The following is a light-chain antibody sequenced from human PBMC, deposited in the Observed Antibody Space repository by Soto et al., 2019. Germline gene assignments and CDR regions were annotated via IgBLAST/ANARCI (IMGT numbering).Light chain of an antibody. CDR3: SSYTSSSTV. J-gene: IGLJ3*02. CDR2: EVS. CDR1: SSDVGGYNY. Sequence: QSALTQPASVSGSPGQSITISCTGTSSDVGGYNYVSWYQQHPGKAPKLMIYEVSNRPSGVSNRFSGSKSGNTASLTISGLQADAEADYYCSSYTSSSTVFGGGTKPTVL. V-gene: IGLV2-14*01.